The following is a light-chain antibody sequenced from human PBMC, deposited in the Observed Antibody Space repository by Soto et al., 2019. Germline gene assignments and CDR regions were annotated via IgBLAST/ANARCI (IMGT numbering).Light chain of an antibody. CDR1: QSVSSY. Sequence: EIVLTQSPATLSLSPGERATLSCRASQSVSSYLAWYQQKPGQAPRLLIYDASNRATGIPARFSGSGSGTDFTLTISSLEPEDFAVYYCQQRSNWPPDITCGQGTRLEIK. CDR3: QQRSNWPPDIT. V-gene: IGKV3-11*01. J-gene: IGKJ5*01. CDR2: DAS.